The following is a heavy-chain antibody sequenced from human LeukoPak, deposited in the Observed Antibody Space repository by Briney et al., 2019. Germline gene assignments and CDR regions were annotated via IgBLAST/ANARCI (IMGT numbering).Heavy chain of an antibody. CDR3: ARALYL. Sequence: PGGSLRLSCAASGFTFSSVWLSWVRQAPGKGLEWVANIKPDGSERHYVDSVKGRFTISRDNTKNSLYLQMNTLRAEDTAVYYCARALYLWGQGTLVTVSS. D-gene: IGHD2-2*02. V-gene: IGHV3-7*02. CDR2: IKPDGSER. CDR1: GFTFSSVW. J-gene: IGHJ4*02.